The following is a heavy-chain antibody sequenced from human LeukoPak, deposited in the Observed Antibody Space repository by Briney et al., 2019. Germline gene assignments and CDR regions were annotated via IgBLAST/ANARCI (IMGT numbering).Heavy chain of an antibody. Sequence: GGSLRLSCVASGFSFTTHAMGWVRQAPGKGLEWISHISGSGGSTKYSGSVKGRFTISRDNSKNTLYLQMNSLRAEDTAVYYCAKDLKYNDYANFGYWGQGILVTVSS. CDR3: AKDLKYNDYANFGY. V-gene: IGHV3-23*01. D-gene: IGHD4-17*01. CDR1: GFSFTTHA. J-gene: IGHJ4*02. CDR2: ISGSGGST.